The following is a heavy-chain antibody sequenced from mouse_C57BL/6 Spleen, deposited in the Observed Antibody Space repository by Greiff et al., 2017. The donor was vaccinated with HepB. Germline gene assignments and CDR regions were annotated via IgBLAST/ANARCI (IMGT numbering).Heavy chain of an antibody. CDR3: ARQPAYYSTGGSWFAY. D-gene: IGHD2-5*01. CDR2: INPDSSTI. CDR1: GIDFSRYW. V-gene: IGHV4-1*01. J-gene: IGHJ3*01. Sequence: EVMLVESGGGLVQPGGSLKLSCAASGIDFSRYWMSWVRRAPGKGLEWIGEINPDSSTINYAPSLKDKFIISRDNAKNTLYLQMSKVRSEDTALYYCARQPAYYSTGGSWFAYWGQGTLVTVSA.